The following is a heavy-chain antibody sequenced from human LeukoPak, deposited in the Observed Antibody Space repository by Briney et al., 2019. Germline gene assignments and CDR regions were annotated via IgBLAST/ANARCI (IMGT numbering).Heavy chain of an antibody. Sequence: GGSLRLSCAASGFTFSDFYMTWISQAPGKGLEWVSYISNRGSTIHYADSVRGRFTISRDNAKKSLYLQMNSLRAEDTAVYYCARSADRSGYFREITLYYFDYWGQGTLVTVSS. J-gene: IGHJ4*02. CDR3: ARSADRSGYFREITLYYFDY. CDR1: GFTFSDFY. V-gene: IGHV3-11*01. CDR2: ISNRGSTI. D-gene: IGHD3-22*01.